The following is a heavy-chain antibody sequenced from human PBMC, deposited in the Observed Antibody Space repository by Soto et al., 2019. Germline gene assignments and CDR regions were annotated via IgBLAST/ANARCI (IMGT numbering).Heavy chain of an antibody. V-gene: IGHV1-69*13. D-gene: IGHD3-22*01. CDR1: GGTFSSYA. Sequence: SVKVSCKASGGTFSSYAISWVRQAPGQGLEWMGGIIPIFGTADYAQKFQGRVTITADESTSTAYMELSSLRSEDTAVYYCARGYYYDSSGYKEIWGQGTMVTVSS. CDR2: IIPIFGTA. J-gene: IGHJ3*02. CDR3: ARGYYYDSSGYKEI.